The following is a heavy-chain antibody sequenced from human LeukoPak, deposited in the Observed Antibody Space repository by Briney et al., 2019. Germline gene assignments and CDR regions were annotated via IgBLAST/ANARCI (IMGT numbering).Heavy chain of an antibody. J-gene: IGHJ4*02. D-gene: IGHD3-10*01. CDR2: ITNGGTA. CDR3: AKGYFGSGSYYNPYFDY. V-gene: IGHV3-23*01. Sequence: GGSLRLSCVASGFTFKSYAMNWVRQAPGKGLEWVSGITNGGTAHYGDSVKGRFTISRDNSKSTLYLQMNNLSAEDTAVYDCAKGYFGSGSYYNPYFDYWGQGTLVTVSS. CDR1: GFTFKSYA.